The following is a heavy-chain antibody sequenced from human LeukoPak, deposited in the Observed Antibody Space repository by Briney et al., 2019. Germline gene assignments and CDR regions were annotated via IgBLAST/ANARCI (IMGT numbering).Heavy chain of an antibody. CDR1: GGSISSSTYY. CDR2: ISYSEST. J-gene: IGHJ4*02. V-gene: IGHV4-39*01. Sequence: SETLPLTCTVSGGSISSSTYYWGWIRQPPGKALEWIGSISYSESTYYSPSLKSRVTISLHTSKNHFSLKLNSVTAADTAVYYCARHVGTALYGQYYFDYWGQGTLVTVSS. CDR3: ARHVGTALYGQYYFDY. D-gene: IGHD4-17*01.